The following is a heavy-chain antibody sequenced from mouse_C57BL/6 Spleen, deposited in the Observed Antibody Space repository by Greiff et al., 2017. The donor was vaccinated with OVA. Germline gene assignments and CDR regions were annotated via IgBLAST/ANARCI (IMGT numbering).Heavy chain of an antibody. D-gene: IGHD2-3*01. V-gene: IGHV1-62-2*01. CDR2: FYPGSGSI. CDR1: GYTFTEYT. Sequence: VKLQESGAELVKPGASVKLSCKASGYTFTEYTIHWVKQRSGQGLEWIGWFYPGSGSIKYNEKFKDKATLTADKSSSTVYMELSRLTSEDSAVYFCARHEEYYDGYSTSYAMDYWGQGTSVTVSS. CDR3: ARHEEYYDGYSTSYAMDY. J-gene: IGHJ4*01.